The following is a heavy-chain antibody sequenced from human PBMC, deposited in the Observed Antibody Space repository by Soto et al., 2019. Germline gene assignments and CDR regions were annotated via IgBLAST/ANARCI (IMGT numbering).Heavy chain of an antibody. CDR3: AKETGYKLDY. D-gene: IGHD1-20*01. CDR1: GCTVRSYG. Sequence: GGSLRRSGAASGCTVRSYGMHWVRQAPGKGLEWVAVISYDGSNKYYADSVKGRFTISRDNSKNTLYLQMNSLRAEDTAVYYYAKETGYKLDYWGQGT. V-gene: IGHV3-30*18. J-gene: IGHJ4*02. CDR2: ISYDGSNK.